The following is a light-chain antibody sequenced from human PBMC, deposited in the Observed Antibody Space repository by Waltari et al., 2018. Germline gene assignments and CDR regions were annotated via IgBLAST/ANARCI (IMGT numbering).Light chain of an antibody. CDR1: RRFSTG. CDR2: GAS. V-gene: IGKV1-5*03. Sequence: DIQMSQSPSTLSASVGDRVTITGRASRRFSTGLAWHQQKPGKAPKLLIYGASTLEIGVPSRFSGSGSGKDFSLTISSLQPDDFATYYCQQYATYPRTFGQGTNVEVK. CDR3: QQYATYPRT. J-gene: IGKJ1*01.